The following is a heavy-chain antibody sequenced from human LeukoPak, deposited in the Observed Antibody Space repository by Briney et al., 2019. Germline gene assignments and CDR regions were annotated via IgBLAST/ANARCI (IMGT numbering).Heavy chain of an antibody. Sequence: VGSLRLSCAASGFTFSSFAMTWVRQAPGEGLEWVSTISGSGGSTYYADSVKGRFTISRVNSKNTLYVQMKSLRAEDTVVYYGAKARSSTVTTSFDYWGQGTLVTVSS. CDR1: GFTFSSFA. D-gene: IGHD4-17*01. CDR2: ISGSGGST. J-gene: IGHJ4*02. CDR3: AKARSSTVTTSFDY. V-gene: IGHV3-23*01.